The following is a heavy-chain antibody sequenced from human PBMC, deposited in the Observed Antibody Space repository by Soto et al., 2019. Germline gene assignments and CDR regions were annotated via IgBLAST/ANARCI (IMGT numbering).Heavy chain of an antibody. CDR1: GYTFTSYA. CDR3: ARSIIQRGYYYGMDV. CDR2: INAGNGNT. Sequence: ASVKVSCKASGYTFTSYAMHWVRQAPGQRLEWMGWINAGNGNTKYSQKFRGRVTITRDTSASTAYMELSSLRSEDTAVYYCARSIIQRGYYYGMDVWGQGTTVTVSS. D-gene: IGHD5-18*01. J-gene: IGHJ6*02. V-gene: IGHV1-3*01.